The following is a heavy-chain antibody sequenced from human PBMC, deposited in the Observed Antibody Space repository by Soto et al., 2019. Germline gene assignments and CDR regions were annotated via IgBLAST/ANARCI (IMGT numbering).Heavy chain of an antibody. D-gene: IGHD6-6*01. CDR3: ARMPVSIAARPVDY. CDR1: GFTFSSYA. J-gene: IGHJ4*02. CDR2: ISYDGSNK. Sequence: GGSLRLSCAASGFTFSSYAMHWVRQAPGKGLEWVAVISYDGSNKYYADSVKGRFTISRDNSKNTLYLQMNSLRAEDTAVYYCARMPVSIAARPVDYWGQGTLVTVSS. V-gene: IGHV3-30-3*01.